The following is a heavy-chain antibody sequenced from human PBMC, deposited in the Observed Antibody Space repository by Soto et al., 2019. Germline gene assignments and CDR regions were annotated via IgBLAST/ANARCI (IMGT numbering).Heavy chain of an antibody. CDR3: TPLALKYSSGWYEFAD. Sequence: EVQLVESGGGLVKPWGSLRLSCAASGFTFSNVWMNWVRQAPGKGLEWVGRVKSKPDGGTTDYAAPVKGRLTISRDDSKNTLYLKMNSRKTEATAVYYCTPLALKYSSGWYEFADWGQGTLVTVSS. V-gene: IGHV3-15*07. CDR1: GFTFSNVW. D-gene: IGHD6-19*01. CDR2: VKSKPDGGTT. J-gene: IGHJ4*02.